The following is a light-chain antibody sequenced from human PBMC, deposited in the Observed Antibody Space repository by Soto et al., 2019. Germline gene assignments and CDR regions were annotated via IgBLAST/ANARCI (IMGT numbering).Light chain of an antibody. CDR3: AAWDDSLNGVV. CDR2: SNN. CDR1: SSNIGTNT. J-gene: IGLJ2*01. Sequence: QPVPTQPPSASGTPGQRVTFSCSGSSSNIGTNTVNWYQQLPGTAPKLLIYSNNQRPSGVPDRFSGSKSGTSASLAISGLQSEDEADYYCAAWDDSLNGVVFGGGTKLTVL. V-gene: IGLV1-44*01.